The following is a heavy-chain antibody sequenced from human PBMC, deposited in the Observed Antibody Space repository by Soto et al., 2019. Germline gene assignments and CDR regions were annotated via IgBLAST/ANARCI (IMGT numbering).Heavy chain of an antibody. CDR1: GYTFTSYA. J-gene: IGHJ4*02. D-gene: IGHD5-12*01. CDR2: INAGNGNT. CDR3: AISYSGYDWKGYFGY. V-gene: IGHV1-3*01. Sequence: GASVKVSCKASGYTFTSYAMHWVRQAPGQRLEWMGWINAGNGNTKYSQKFQGRVTITRDTSASTAYMELSSLRSEDTAVYYFAISYSGYDWKGYFGYWGQGTLVTVSS.